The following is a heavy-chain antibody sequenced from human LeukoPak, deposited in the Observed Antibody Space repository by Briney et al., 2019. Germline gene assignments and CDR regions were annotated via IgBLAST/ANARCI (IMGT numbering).Heavy chain of an antibody. CDR2: INHSGST. Sequence: PSETLSLTCAVYGGSFSGYYWSWIRQPPGKGLEWIGEINHSGSTNYNPSLKSRVTISVDTSKNQFSLKLSSVTAADTAVYYCARWGYCSSTSCYAALFDYWGQGTLVTVSP. D-gene: IGHD2-2*01. J-gene: IGHJ4*02. CDR1: GGSFSGYY. V-gene: IGHV4-34*01. CDR3: ARWGYCSSTSCYAALFDY.